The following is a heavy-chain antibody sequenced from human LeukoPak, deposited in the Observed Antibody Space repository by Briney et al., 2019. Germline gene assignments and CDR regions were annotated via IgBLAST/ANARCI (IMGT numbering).Heavy chain of an antibody. J-gene: IGHJ5*02. CDR2: IYYSGST. CDR3: ARHGTRGTNLNWFDP. V-gene: IGHV4-59*01. D-gene: IGHD1-1*01. CDR1: GGSISSFY. Sequence: SETLSLTCTVSGGSISSFYWSWIRQPPGKGLEWIGYIYYSGSTNYNPSLKSRVTISVDTSKNQFSLQLSSVTAADTAVYYCARHGTRGTNLNWFDPWGRGTLVTVSS.